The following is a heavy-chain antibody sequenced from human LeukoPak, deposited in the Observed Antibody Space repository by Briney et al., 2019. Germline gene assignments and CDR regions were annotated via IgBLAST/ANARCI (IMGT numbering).Heavy chain of an antibody. V-gene: IGHV4-34*01. CDR2: INHSGST. Sequence: PSETLSLTCAVYGGSFSGYYWSWIRQPPGKGLEWIGEINHSGSTNYNPSLKSRVTISVDTSKNQFSLKLSSVTAADTAVYYCARESLVNHYGMDVSGQGTTVTVSS. D-gene: IGHD3-16*02. J-gene: IGHJ6*02. CDR1: GGSFSGYY. CDR3: ARESLVNHYGMDV.